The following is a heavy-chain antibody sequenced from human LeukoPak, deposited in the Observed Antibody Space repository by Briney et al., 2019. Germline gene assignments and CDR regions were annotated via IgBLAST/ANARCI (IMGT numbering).Heavy chain of an antibody. D-gene: IGHD1-20*01. CDR1: GYTFTSYY. V-gene: IGHV1-46*01. J-gene: IGHJ4*02. Sequence: GSSVKVSCKASGYTFTSYYMHWVRQAPGQGLEWMGIINPSGGSTSYAQKFQGRVTMTRDTSTSTVYMELSSLRSEDTAVYYCAREFLTGTFDYWGQGTLVTVSS. CDR2: INPSGGST. CDR3: AREFLTGTFDY.